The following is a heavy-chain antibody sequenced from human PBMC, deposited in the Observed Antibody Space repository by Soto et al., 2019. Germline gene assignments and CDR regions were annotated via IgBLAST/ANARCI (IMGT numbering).Heavy chain of an antibody. J-gene: IGHJ4*02. CDR1: GFTFSGYA. Sequence: GGSLRLSCAASGFTFSGYAMHWVRQAPGKGLEWVAFISYDGSLQYYAGSLEGRFTTSRDNSQNTLYLQMNSLRPEDTAIYYCARDVPLGHWGQGALVTVSS. V-gene: IGHV3-30-3*01. D-gene: IGHD3-16*01. CDR3: ARDVPLGH. CDR2: ISYDGSLQ.